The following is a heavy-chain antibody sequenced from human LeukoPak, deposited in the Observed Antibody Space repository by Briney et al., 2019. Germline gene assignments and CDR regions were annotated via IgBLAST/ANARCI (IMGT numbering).Heavy chain of an antibody. D-gene: IGHD3-10*01. CDR1: GFTFSSNW. V-gene: IGHV3-7*04. J-gene: IGHJ4*02. CDR2: IKQDGSEK. CDR3: ARGVGFHY. Sequence: GGSLRLSCAASGFTFSSNWMTWVRQAPGKGLEWVANIKQDGSEKYYVDSVKGRFTISRDNAKNSLYLQMNSLRAEDTAVYYCARGVGFHYWGQGTLVTVSS.